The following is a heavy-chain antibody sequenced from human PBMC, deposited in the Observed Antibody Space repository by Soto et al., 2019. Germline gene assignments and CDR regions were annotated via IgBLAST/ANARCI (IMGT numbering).Heavy chain of an antibody. V-gene: IGHV3-7*01. CDR3: ASGSYYFDN. J-gene: IGHJ4*02. CDR2: IKQDGSEK. Sequence: EEQLVESGGGLVQPGGSLRLSCAASGFTFSSYWMSWVRQAPGKGLEWVANIKQDGSEKYYVDYVKGRVTISRDSAKNSLYLQMNSLIAEDTAVYYCASGSYYFDNCGQGTLVTVSS. D-gene: IGHD1-26*01. CDR1: GFTFSSYW.